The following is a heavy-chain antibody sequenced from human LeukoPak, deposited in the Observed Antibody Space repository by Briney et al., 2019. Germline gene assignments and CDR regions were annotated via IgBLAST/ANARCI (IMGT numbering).Heavy chain of an antibody. CDR3: ARDGSSSWYDY. CDR1: VYTFTGYV. V-gene: IGHV1-18*01. Sequence: GAAVKVSCKASVYTFTGYVISCVRQAPGQGLECMGLISPYKGNTNYAQKLQGRVTMTANTSTSTAYMDLSSLSSDDTAVYYCARDGSSSWYDYWGQGTLVTVSS. J-gene: IGHJ4*02. CDR2: ISPYKGNT. D-gene: IGHD6-13*01.